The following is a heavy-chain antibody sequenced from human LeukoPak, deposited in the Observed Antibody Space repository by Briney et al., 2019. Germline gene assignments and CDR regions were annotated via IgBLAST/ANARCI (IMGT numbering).Heavy chain of an antibody. CDR3: ARSQQLLLSDAFDI. V-gene: IGHV3-23*01. J-gene: IGHJ3*02. CDR1: GFTFSSYD. Sequence: GGSLRLSCAASGFTFSSYDMSWVRQAPGKGLEWVSASGGDGGSTYADSVKGRFTISRDNSKNTLYLQMNSLRAEDTAVYYCARSQQLLLSDAFDIWGQGTMVTVSS. CDR2: SGGDGGST. D-gene: IGHD6-13*01.